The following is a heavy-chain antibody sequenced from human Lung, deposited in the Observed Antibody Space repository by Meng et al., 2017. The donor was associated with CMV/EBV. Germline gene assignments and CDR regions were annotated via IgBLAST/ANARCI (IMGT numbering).Heavy chain of an antibody. Sequence: GESLKISCAASGFTFSSYSMNWVRQAPGKGLEWVSSISSSSSYIYYADSVKGRFTISRDNAKNSLYLQMNSLRAEDTAVYYCARDAVRYCSSTSCYGPPKQQLVEYDYWXQGQXVTVDS. V-gene: IGHV3-21*01. CDR2: ISSSSSYI. J-gene: IGHJ4*02. D-gene: IGHD2-2*01. CDR3: ARDAVRYCSSTSCYGPPKQQLVEYDY. CDR1: GFTFSSYS.